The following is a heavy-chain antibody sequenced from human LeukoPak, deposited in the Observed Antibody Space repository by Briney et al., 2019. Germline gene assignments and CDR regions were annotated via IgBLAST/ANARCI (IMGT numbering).Heavy chain of an antibody. CDR2: IRYDGSNK. Sequence: GGSLRLSCAASGFTFSSYGMHWVRQAPGKGREWVAFIRYDGSNKYYADSVKGRFTISRDNSKNTLYLQMNSLRAEDTAVYYCAKDRIRLGYDSSGFHFDYWGQGTLVTVSS. CDR1: GFTFSSYG. CDR3: AKDRIRLGYDSSGFHFDY. V-gene: IGHV3-30*02. D-gene: IGHD3-22*01. J-gene: IGHJ4*02.